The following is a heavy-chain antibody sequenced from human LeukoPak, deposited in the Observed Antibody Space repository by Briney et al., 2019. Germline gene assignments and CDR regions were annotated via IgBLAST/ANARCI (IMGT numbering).Heavy chain of an antibody. CDR2: IIPIFGAA. CDR3: ARGFYYDSSGYNYGGFDI. J-gene: IGHJ3*02. D-gene: IGHD3-22*01. CDR1: GGTFSSYA. V-gene: IGHV1-69*05. Sequence: SVKVSCKASGGTFSSYAISWVRQAPGQGLEWMGRIIPIFGAANYAQRFQGRVSITTDESTSTAYMELSSLRSEDTAVYYCARGFYYDSSGYNYGGFDIWGQGAMVTVFS.